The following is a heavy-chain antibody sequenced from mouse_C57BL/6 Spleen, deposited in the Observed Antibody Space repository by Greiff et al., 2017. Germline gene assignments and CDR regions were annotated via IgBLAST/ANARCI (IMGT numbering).Heavy chain of an antibody. Sequence: QVQLQQPGAELVKPGASVTMSCKASGYTFTSYWLTWVKQRPGQGLEWIGDIYPGSGSTNYNEQFKCKATLTVDTSSSTAYMQLSSLTSEDSAVYFCARGDYFDYWGQGTTRTVSS. V-gene: IGHV1-55*01. CDR1: GYTFTSYW. CDR3: ARGDYFDY. J-gene: IGHJ2*01. CDR2: IYPGSGST.